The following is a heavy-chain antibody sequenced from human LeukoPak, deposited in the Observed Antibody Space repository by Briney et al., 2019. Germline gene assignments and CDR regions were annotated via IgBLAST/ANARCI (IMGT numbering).Heavy chain of an antibody. J-gene: IGHJ4*02. Sequence: SETLSLTCAVYGGSFSGYYWSWIRQPPGKGLEWVGEINHSGSNNYNPSLMSRVTISVDTSQNQFFLKLRSVTAADTAVYYCARRPLLRYYFDYWGQGTLVTVSS. CDR1: GGSFSGYY. D-gene: IGHD2-15*01. V-gene: IGHV4-34*01. CDR2: INHSGSN. CDR3: ARRPLLRYYFDY.